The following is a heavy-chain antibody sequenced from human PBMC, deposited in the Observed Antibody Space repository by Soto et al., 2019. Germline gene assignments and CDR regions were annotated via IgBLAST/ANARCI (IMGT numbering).Heavy chain of an antibody. CDR2: ISSSSSTI. CDR1: GFTFSSYS. V-gene: IGHV3-48*01. Sequence: EVQLVESGGGLVQPGGSLRLSCAAYGFTFSSYSMNWVRQAPGKGLEWVSYISSSSSTIYYADSVKGRFTIARDNAKNSLYLQMNSLRAEDTAVYYCARERRLGSLRFDPWGQGTLVTVSS. J-gene: IGHJ5*02. CDR3: ARERRLGSLRFDP. D-gene: IGHD3-16*01.